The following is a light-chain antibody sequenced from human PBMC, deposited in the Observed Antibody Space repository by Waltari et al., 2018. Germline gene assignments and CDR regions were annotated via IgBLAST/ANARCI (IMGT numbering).Light chain of an antibody. CDR3: QHYVTLPVT. CDR2: GAS. V-gene: IGKV3-20*01. CDR1: QSVSRT. J-gene: IGKJ1*01. Sequence: SCRGSQSVSRTLAWYQQKTGQAPSLLIYGASIRATGIPDRFSGSGAGTDFSLTISRLEPEDFAVYYCQHYVTLPVTFGQGTKVEIK.